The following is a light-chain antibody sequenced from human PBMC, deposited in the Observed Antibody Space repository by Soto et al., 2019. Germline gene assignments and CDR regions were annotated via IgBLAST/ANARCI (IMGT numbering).Light chain of an antibody. J-gene: IGLJ1*01. CDR2: EAT. CDR1: SSDVGTYNL. Sequence: QSSLTQPASVSGPPGHSIAISCTGTSSDVGTYNLVSWYQQHPGKAPKLMIYEATKRPSGISDRFSGSKSGNTASLTISGLQAEDEADYFCCSYAGSSTFVFGTGTKVTVL. CDR3: CSYAGSSTFV. V-gene: IGLV2-23*01.